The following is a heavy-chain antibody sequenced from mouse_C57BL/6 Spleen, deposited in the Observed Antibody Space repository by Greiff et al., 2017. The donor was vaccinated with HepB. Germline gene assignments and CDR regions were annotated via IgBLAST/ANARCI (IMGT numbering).Heavy chain of an antibody. CDR3: AYGYDVAWFAY. J-gene: IGHJ3*01. V-gene: IGHV5-4*03. CDR2: ISDGGSYT. Sequence: EVKLVESGGGLVKPGGSLKLSCAASGFTFSSYAMSWVRQTPEKRLEWVATISDGGSYTYYPDNVKGRFTISRDNAKNNLYLQMSHLKSEDTAMYYCAYGYDVAWFAYWGQGTLVTVSA. D-gene: IGHD2-2*01. CDR1: GFTFSSYA.